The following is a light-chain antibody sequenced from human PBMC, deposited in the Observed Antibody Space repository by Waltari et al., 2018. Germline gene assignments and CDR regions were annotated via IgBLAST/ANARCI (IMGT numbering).Light chain of an antibody. J-gene: IGKJ4*01. CDR3: QQYNNLPLT. Sequence: EIVMRQSPATLSVSPGERATLSCRASQSVSSNLAWYQQKPGQAPRLLIYETSTRATGIPARFTGSGSGTEFTLTISSLQSGDFAVYYCQQYNNLPLTFGGGTKVEIK. CDR1: QSVSSN. CDR2: ETS. V-gene: IGKV3-15*01.